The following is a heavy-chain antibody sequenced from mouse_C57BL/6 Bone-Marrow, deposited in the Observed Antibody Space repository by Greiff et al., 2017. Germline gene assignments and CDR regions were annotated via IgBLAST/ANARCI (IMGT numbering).Heavy chain of an antibody. J-gene: IGHJ2*01. V-gene: IGHV1-50*01. CDR3: AREIYYGSSLDY. Sequence: QVQLQQPGAELVKPGASVKLSCKASGYTFTSYWMQWVKQRPGQGLEWIGEIDPSDSYTNYNQKFKGKATFTVDTSSSTSYMQLSSLTSEDSAVYYCAREIYYGSSLDYWGQGTTLTVSS. CDR1: GYTFTSYW. CDR2: IDPSDSYT. D-gene: IGHD1-1*01.